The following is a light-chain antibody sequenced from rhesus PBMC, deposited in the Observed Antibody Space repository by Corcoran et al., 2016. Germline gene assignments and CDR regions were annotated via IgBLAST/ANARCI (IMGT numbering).Light chain of an antibody. Sequence: QAALTQPRSVSGSPGQSVTISCTGTSSDIGGYNYVSWYQQQPGTAPKLMIYEVSKRPSGVSDRFSGSKSGNTASLTISGLQAEDEADYYRSSYAGRNTYIFGAGTRLTVL. CDR3: SSYAGRNTYI. J-gene: IGLJ1*01. CDR2: EVS. V-gene: IGLV2-32*02. CDR1: SSDIGGYNY.